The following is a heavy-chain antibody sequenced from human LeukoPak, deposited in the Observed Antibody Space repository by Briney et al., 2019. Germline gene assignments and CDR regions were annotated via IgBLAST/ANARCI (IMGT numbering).Heavy chain of an antibody. J-gene: IGHJ4*02. Sequence: SETLSLTCTVSGYSISSGCYWGWIRRPPGRGLEWIGSIYHSGSTYYNPSLKSRVTISVDTSKNQFSLKLSSVTAADTAVYYCARGVDSYGYYYFDYWGQGTLVTVSS. CDR2: IYHSGST. CDR3: ARGVDSYGYYYFDY. CDR1: GYSISSGCY. D-gene: IGHD5-18*01. V-gene: IGHV4-38-2*02.